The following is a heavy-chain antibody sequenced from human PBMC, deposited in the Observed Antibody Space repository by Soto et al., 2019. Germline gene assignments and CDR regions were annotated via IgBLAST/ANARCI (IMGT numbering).Heavy chain of an antibody. CDR2: ISYSGRI. V-gene: IGHV4-39*07. J-gene: IGHJ5*02. D-gene: IGHD2-15*01. CDR3: VRIVVQLVLYLWCDP. CDR1: GGSINTDPYF. Sequence: PSETLSLTCTVSGGSINTDPYFWGWIRQPPGKGPEWIGSISYSGRIHDNPSLTSRLTMSVDTSKGQFSLKLSSVTAADTAVYYCVRIVVQLVLYLWCDPWGQGTLVTVSS.